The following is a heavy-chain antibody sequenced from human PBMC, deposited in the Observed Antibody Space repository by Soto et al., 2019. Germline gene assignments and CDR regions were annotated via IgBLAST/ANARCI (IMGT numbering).Heavy chain of an antibody. Sequence: QVHLVQSGADVRKPGASIKISCETSGYIFTDYAIHWLRQAPGQRLEWMGWINTVNSDTRFSQKLQGRVTISSDTFANTAYMELGGLRSEDTAVYYCAREKLFYGSDRSGYSYDVWGQGTQVTVSS. CDR3: AREKLFYGSDRSGYSYDV. D-gene: IGHD3-22*01. CDR1: GYIFTDYA. CDR2: INTVNSDT. J-gene: IGHJ4*02. V-gene: IGHV1-3*04.